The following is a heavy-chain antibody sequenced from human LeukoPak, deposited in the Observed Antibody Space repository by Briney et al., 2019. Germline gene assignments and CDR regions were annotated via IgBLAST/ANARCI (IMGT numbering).Heavy chain of an antibody. J-gene: IGHJ4*02. CDR2: IIPILGIA. D-gene: IGHD1-26*01. CDR1: GGTFSSYA. Sequence: SVKVSCKASGGTFSSYAISWVRQAPGQGLEWMGRIIPILGIANYAQKFQGRVTITADKSTSTAYMELSSLRSEDTAMYYCAYIVGATLIDYWGQGTLVTVSS. CDR3: AYIVGATLIDY. V-gene: IGHV1-69*04.